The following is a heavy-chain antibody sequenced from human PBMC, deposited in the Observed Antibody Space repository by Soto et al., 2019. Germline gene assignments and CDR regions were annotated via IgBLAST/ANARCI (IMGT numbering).Heavy chain of an antibody. Sequence: PGGSLRLSCAASGFTFSSYSMNWVRQAPGKGLEWVSSISSSSSYIYHADSVKGRFTISRDNAKNSLYLQMNSLRAEDTAVYYCARDGDSSGWYDYWGQGTLVTVSS. J-gene: IGHJ4*02. D-gene: IGHD6-19*01. CDR3: ARDGDSSGWYDY. V-gene: IGHV3-21*01. CDR1: GFTFSSYS. CDR2: ISSSSSYI.